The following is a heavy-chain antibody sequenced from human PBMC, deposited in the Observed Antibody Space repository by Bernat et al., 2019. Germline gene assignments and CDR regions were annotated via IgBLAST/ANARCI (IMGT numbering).Heavy chain of an antibody. CDR2: IYYSGSS. J-gene: IGHJ6*02. Sequence: QLQLQESGPGLVKPSETLSLTCTVSGGSISSSSYYWGWIRQPPGKGLEWIGNIYYSGSSSYNPSLQSRVTISVDTSKNQFSLKLSSVTAADTAVYYCARLLGGYYYYGMDVWGQGTTVTVSS. V-gene: IGHV4-39*01. CDR1: GGSISSSSYY. CDR3: ARLLGGYYYYGMDV. D-gene: IGHD4-23*01.